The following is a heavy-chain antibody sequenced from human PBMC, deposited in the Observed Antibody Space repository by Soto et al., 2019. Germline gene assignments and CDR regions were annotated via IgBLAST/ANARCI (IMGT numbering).Heavy chain of an antibody. J-gene: IGHJ4*02. Sequence: SETLSLTCTVSGGSISSYYWSWIRQPPGKGLEWIGYIYYSGSTNYNPSIKSRVTISVDTSKNQFSLKLSSVTAADTAVYYCARHGNDYGDNFDYWGQGTLVTVSS. CDR2: IYYSGST. CDR3: ARHGNDYGDNFDY. D-gene: IGHD4-17*01. V-gene: IGHV4-59*08. CDR1: GGSISSYY.